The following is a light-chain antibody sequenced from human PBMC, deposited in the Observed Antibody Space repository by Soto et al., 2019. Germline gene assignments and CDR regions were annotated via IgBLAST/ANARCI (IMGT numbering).Light chain of an antibody. V-gene: IGLV2-14*01. CDR3: SSYTSSSTKV. CDR1: SSDVGGYNY. J-gene: IGLJ1*01. CDR2: EVS. Sequence: QSVLTQPASVSGSPAQSITISCTGTSSDVGGYNYVSWYQQHPGKAPKLMIYEVSNRPSGVSNRFSGSKSGNTASLTISGLQAEDEADYYCSSYTSSSTKVFGTGTKVTVL.